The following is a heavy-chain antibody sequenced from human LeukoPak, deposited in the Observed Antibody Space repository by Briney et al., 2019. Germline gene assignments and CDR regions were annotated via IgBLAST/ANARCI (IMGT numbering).Heavy chain of an antibody. J-gene: IGHJ4*02. V-gene: IGHV4-30-4*08. Sequence: SETLSLTCNVSGDSISSGDHYWTWIRQTPWKGPQWVGHIFYKGSTYYNPSLESRLKVSIDTSKKQFSLTLSSVTAADTSVYYCARMAISGKCLDFSGQGASVTVSS. CDR1: GDSISSGDHY. CDR2: IFYKGST. CDR3: ARMAISGKCLDF. D-gene: IGHD5/OR15-5a*01.